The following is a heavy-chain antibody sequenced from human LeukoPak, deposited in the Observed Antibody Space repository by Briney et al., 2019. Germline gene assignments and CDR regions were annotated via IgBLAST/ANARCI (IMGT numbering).Heavy chain of an antibody. CDR3: AKERHSNGYGSYLDS. CDR1: GLSFNNYG. D-gene: IGHD5-12*01. V-gene: IGHV3-30*18. Sequence: PGRSLRPSCAASGLSFNNYGMFWVRQAPGAGLEWVAFVSRDGRNQHLADSVKGRFTISRDNSQNTIYLQTNTLRTEDTAIYYCAKERHSNGYGSYLDSWGQGTLVSVSS. CDR2: VSRDGRNQ. J-gene: IGHJ4*02.